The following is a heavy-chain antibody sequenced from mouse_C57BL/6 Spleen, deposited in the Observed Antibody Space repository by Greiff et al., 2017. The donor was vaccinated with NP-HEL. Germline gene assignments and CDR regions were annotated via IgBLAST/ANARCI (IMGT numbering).Heavy chain of an antibody. CDR2: IDPSDSYT. CDR1: GYTFTSYW. CDR3: ARPYYYGSSYYWFAY. V-gene: IGHV1-59*01. D-gene: IGHD1-1*01. Sequence: QVQLQQPGAELVRPGTSVKLSCKASGYTFTSYWMHWVKQRPGQGLEWIGVIDPSDSYTNYNQKFKGKATLTVDTSSSTAYMQLSSLTSEDSAVYDCARPYYYGSSYYWFAYWGQGTLVTVSA. J-gene: IGHJ3*01.